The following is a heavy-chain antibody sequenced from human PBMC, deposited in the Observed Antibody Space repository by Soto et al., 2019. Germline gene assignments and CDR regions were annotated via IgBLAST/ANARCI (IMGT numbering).Heavy chain of an antibody. V-gene: IGHV3-7*03. CDR3: ARVLRGYYDSSGYYFFDY. CDR1: GFTFSSYW. D-gene: IGHD3-22*01. CDR2: IKQDGSEK. Sequence: VRLSCGASGFTFSSYWMSWVRQAPGKGLEWVANIKQDGSEKYYVDSVKGRFTISRDNAKNSLYLQMNSLRAEDTAVYYCARVLRGYYDSSGYYFFDYWGQGTLVTVSS. J-gene: IGHJ4*02.